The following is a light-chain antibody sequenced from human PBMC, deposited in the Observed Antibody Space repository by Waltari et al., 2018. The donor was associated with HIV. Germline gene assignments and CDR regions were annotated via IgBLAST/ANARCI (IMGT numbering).Light chain of an antibody. CDR2: AST. CDR3: QSYDSGRVASV. Sequence: QSVLTQPPSVSGAPGQRVTISCSGSRSNIGAPYDVHWYQQLPGVAPKLLIYASTTRPSGFPDRFSGSGSGTAASLAITGLQPEDEAGYYCQSYDSGRVASVFGGGTQLTVL. V-gene: IGLV1-40*01. CDR1: RSNIGAPYD. J-gene: IGLJ2*01.